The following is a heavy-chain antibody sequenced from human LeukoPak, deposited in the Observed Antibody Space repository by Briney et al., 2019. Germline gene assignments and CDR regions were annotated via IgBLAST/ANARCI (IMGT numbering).Heavy chain of an antibody. J-gene: IGHJ4*02. CDR2: IYYSGST. CDR3: AINYYDTRKPWD. D-gene: IGHD3-22*01. CDR1: GGSISSSSYY. Sequence: SETLSLTCTVSGGSISSSSYYWGWIRQPPGKGLEWIGSIYYSGSTYYNPSLKSRVTISVDTSKNQFSLKLSSVTAADTAVYYCAINYYDTRKPWDWGQGTLVTVSS. V-gene: IGHV4-39*01.